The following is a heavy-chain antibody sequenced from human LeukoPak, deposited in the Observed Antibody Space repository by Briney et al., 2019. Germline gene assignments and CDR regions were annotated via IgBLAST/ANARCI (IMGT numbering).Heavy chain of an antibody. D-gene: IGHD4-17*01. Sequence: GESLKISCKGSGYSFTSYWIGWLRQMPGKGLEWMGIIYPGDSDTRYSPSFQGQVTISADKSISTAYLQWSSLKASDTAMYYCARQSYGDPARRAFDIWGQGTMVTVSS. V-gene: IGHV5-51*01. CDR1: GYSFTSYW. CDR3: ARQSYGDPARRAFDI. J-gene: IGHJ3*02. CDR2: IYPGDSDT.